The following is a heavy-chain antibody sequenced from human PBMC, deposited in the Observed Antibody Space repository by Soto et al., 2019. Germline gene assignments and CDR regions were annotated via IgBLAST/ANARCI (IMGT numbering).Heavy chain of an antibody. J-gene: IGHJ4*02. CDR3: VREDCRSSSCDGYFDY. CDR2: INPSGGTT. D-gene: IGHD2-2*01. Sequence: QVQLVQSGAEVKKPGASVKVSCKSSGYTFTSYYMHWVRQAPGQGLELMGMINPSGGTTSYAQKFQGRVTMTRDTSTCAVYIELSSLRSEYTAVYYCVREDCRSSSCDGYFDYWGQGTLVTVSS. V-gene: IGHV1-46*03. CDR1: GYTFTSYY.